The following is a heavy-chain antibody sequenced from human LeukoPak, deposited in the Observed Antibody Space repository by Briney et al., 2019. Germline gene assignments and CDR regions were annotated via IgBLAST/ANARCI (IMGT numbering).Heavy chain of an antibody. J-gene: IGHJ6*02. CDR2: IKSKTDGGTT. D-gene: IGHD3-10*01. CDR1: GFTFSNAW. V-gene: IGHV3-15*01. CDR3: TTLPHYYGSGRDV. Sequence: GGALRLSCAASGFTFSNAWMSWVRQAPGKGLEWGGRIKSKTDGGTTDYAAPVKGRFTISRDDSKNTLYLQMNSLKTEDTAVYYCTTLPHYYGSGRDVWGQGTTVTVSS.